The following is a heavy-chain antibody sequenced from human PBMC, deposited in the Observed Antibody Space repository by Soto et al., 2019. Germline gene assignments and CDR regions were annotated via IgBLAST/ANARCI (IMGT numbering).Heavy chain of an antibody. J-gene: IGHJ4*02. Sequence: QVQLQQWGAGLLKPSETLSLTCAVYGGSFSGYYWRWISQPPGKGVEWIGEINHSGSTNYNPSLKSRVTISVDTSKNQFSLKLSSVSAADTAVYYCARGNYYYGSGSYYTFDYWGQGTLVTVSS. CDR1: GGSFSGYY. D-gene: IGHD3-10*01. V-gene: IGHV4-34*01. CDR2: INHSGST. CDR3: ARGNYYYGSGSYYTFDY.